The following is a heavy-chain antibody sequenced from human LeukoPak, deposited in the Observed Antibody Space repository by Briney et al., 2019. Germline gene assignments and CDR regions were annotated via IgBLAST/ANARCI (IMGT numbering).Heavy chain of an antibody. CDR3: ARTTLGVGATHYYYYMDV. J-gene: IGHJ6*03. V-gene: IGHV4-34*01. CDR2: INHSGST. D-gene: IGHD1-26*01. Sequence: SETLSLTCAVYGGSFSGYYWSWIRQPPGKGLEWIGEINHSGSTNYNPSLKSRVTISVDTSKNQFSLKLSSVTAADTAVYYCARTTLGVGATHYYYYMDVWGKGTTVTISS. CDR1: GGSFSGYY.